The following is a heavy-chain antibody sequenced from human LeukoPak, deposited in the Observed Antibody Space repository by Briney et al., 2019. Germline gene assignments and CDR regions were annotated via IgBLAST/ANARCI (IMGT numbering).Heavy chain of an antibody. CDR3: ARFVRYYDFWSGLTPDY. D-gene: IGHD3-3*01. J-gene: IGHJ4*02. CDR1: GGSISSSSYY. Sequence: SETLSLTCTVSGGSISSSSYYWGWIRQPPGKGLEWLGSIYYSGSTYYNPSLTSRVTISVDTSKNQFSLKLSSVTAADTAVYYCARFVRYYDFWSGLTPDYWGQGTLVTVSS. V-gene: IGHV4-39*01. CDR2: IYYSGST.